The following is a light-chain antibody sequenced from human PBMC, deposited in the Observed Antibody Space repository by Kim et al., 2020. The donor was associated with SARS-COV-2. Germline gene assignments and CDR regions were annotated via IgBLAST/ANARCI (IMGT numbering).Light chain of an antibody. Sequence: EIVMRQSPATLSVSPGDAVTLSCTASQSVNSNLAWYQQTRGQSPTPLIYGASTRATGVPARFSGRGFGTELTFTISSLQAEDFAVYYCQQYDNWPPYTFGQGTELEI. CDR2: GAS. V-gene: IGKV3-15*01. J-gene: IGKJ2*01. CDR3: QQYDNWPPYT. CDR1: QSVNSN.